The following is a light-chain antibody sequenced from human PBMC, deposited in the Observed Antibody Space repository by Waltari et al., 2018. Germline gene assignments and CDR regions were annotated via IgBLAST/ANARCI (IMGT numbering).Light chain of an antibody. CDR3: QVWDSSGDHAV. CDR1: NLGSKS. V-gene: IGLV3-21*02. Sequence: SYVLTQSPSVSVAPGETARMTCGGNNLGSKSVHWYQQKPGQAPVLVVFADGDRPSGIPERVSGSNAGNTATLRISRVEAGDEADYSCQVWDSSGDHAVFGGGTKLTVL. CDR2: ADG. J-gene: IGLJ2*01.